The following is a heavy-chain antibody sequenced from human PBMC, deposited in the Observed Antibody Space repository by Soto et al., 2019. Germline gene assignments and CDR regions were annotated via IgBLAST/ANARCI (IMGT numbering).Heavy chain of an antibody. V-gene: IGHV5-10-1*01. CDR2: IDPSDSYT. Sequence: GESLKISCKGSGYSFTSYWISWVRQMPGKGLEWMGRIDPSDSYTNYSPSFQGHVTISADKSISTAYLQWSSLKASDTAMYYCARETSTDYYYYGMDVWGQGTTVTVSS. CDR1: GYSFTSYW. CDR3: ARETSTDYYYYGMDV. D-gene: IGHD2-21*02. J-gene: IGHJ6*02.